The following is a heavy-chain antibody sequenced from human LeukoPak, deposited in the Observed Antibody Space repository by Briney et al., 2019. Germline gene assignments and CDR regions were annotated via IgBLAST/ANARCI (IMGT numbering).Heavy chain of an antibody. V-gene: IGHV4-61*02. CDR1: GGSISSGSYY. Sequence: SETLSLTCTVSGGSISSGSYYWSWIRQPAGKGLEWIGRIYTSGSTNNNPSLKSRVTISVDTSKNQFSLKLSSVTAADTAVYYRARMYYDFWSGYYGGIDYWGQGTLVTVSS. CDR3: ARMYYDFWSGYYGGIDY. CDR2: IYTSGST. J-gene: IGHJ4*02. D-gene: IGHD3-3*01.